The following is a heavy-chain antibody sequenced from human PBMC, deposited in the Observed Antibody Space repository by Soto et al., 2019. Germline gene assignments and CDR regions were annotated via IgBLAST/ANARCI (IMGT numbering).Heavy chain of an antibody. D-gene: IGHD2-2*01. CDR1: GGTFSSYT. Sequence: QVQLVQSGAEVKKPGSSVKVSCKASGGTFSSYTISWVGQAPGQGLEWMGRIIPILGIANYAQKFQGRVTITADKSTSTADMELSSLRSEYTAVYYCSRDCSSTSCYDARYYYYGMDVWGQGTTVTVSS. CDR3: SRDCSSTSCYDARYYYYGMDV. CDR2: IIPILGIA. J-gene: IGHJ6*02. V-gene: IGHV1-69*08.